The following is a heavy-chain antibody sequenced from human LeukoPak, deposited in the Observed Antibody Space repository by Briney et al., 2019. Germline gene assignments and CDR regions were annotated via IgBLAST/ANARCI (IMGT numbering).Heavy chain of an antibody. J-gene: IGHJ4*02. V-gene: IGHV3-30*02. CDR1: GFTFSSYG. D-gene: IGHD2-21*01. Sequence: GGSLRLSCAASGFTFSSYGMHWVRQAPGKGLEWVAFIRYDGSNKYYVDSVKGRFTISRDNSKNTLYLQMNSLRAEDTAVYYCAKFLPTHIVVANYYFDYWGQGTLVTVSS. CDR3: AKFLPTHIVVANYYFDY. CDR2: IRYDGSNK.